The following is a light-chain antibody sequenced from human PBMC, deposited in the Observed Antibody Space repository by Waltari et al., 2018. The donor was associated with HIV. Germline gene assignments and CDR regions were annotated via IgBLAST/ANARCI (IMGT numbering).Light chain of an antibody. CDR3: NSRDSSGDLYV. J-gene: IGLJ1*01. CDR2: GNN. Sequence: SSELTQDPAVYVALGQTVRITCQGDSLRTYYASWYQQQPGQAPVLVFFGNNNRPSGIPAPFSGSTLGNTASLTSTGAQAEDEADYYCNSRDSSGDLYVFGTATKVTVL. CDR1: SLRTYY. V-gene: IGLV3-19*01.